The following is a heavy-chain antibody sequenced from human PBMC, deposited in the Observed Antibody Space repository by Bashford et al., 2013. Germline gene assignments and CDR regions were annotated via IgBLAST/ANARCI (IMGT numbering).Heavy chain of an antibody. J-gene: IGHJ4*02. CDR2: ISWNSAAI. CDR3: ARQDSSHYDTSGYDRGGYYLDY. CDR1: GIPFDDSA. V-gene: IGHV3-9*01. Sequence: HSGGSLRLSCAASGIPFDDSAMHWVRQSPGKGLEWLSGISWNSAAIGYAASVKGRFFISRDNAKSSVYLQMNNLRPEDTALYYCARQDSSHYDTSGYDRGGYYLDYWGLGTLVTVSS. D-gene: IGHD3-22*01.